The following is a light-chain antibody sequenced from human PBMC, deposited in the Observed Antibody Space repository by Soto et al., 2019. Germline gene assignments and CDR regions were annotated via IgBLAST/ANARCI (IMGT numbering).Light chain of an antibody. CDR1: SSNIANNY. CDR2: DNN. V-gene: IGLV1-51*01. CDR3: GTWASSLSVV. J-gene: IGLJ2*01. Sequence: QSVLTQPPSVSAAPGQKVTISCSGSSSNIANNYVSWYQHLPGTAPKLLIYDNNKRPSGIPDRFSASKSGTSATLGITGLQTGDEADYYCGTWASSLSVVFGGGTQLTVL.